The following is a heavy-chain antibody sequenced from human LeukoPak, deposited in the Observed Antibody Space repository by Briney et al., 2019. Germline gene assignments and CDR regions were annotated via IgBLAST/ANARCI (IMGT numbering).Heavy chain of an antibody. V-gene: IGHV1-2*06. Sequence: GASVKVSRKASGYSFTGYYIHWVRQAPGQGLECMGRINPNSGATNYVQKFQGRVTMTRDTSVNTVYMELSGLTSDDTAVYYCARDRGTYLGYFQHWGQGTLVTVSS. CDR3: ARDRGTYLGYFQH. J-gene: IGHJ1*01. CDR2: INPNSGAT. CDR1: GYSFTGYY. D-gene: IGHD1-26*01.